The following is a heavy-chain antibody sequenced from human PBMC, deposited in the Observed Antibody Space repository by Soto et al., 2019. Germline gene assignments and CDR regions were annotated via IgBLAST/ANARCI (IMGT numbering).Heavy chain of an antibody. CDR2: IDDSSTFI. J-gene: IGHJ5*01. D-gene: IGHD6-13*01. CDR1: GFLFSSYT. Sequence: PGCSLRLSCTASGFLFSSYTMNWVRQAPGKGLEWVSSIDDSSTFIYYADSLKGRLTISRDNSQTPAFLQMMGLRVDATAQYYCARREGAAGIFWFDSWGQGTLVTVSS. CDR3: ARREGAAGIFWFDS. V-gene: IGHV3-21*04.